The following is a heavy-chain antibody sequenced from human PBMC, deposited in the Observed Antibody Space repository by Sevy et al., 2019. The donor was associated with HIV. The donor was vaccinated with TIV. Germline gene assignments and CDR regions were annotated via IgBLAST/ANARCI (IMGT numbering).Heavy chain of an antibody. Sequence: GGYLRLSCAASGFTFSSYAMSWVRQAPGKGLEWVSAISGSGGSTYYADSVKGRFTISRDNSKNTLYLQMNSLRAEDMAVYYCAKTSGPYYYSSGSYYPYWGQGTLVTVSS. D-gene: IGHD3-10*01. CDR2: ISGSGGST. V-gene: IGHV3-23*01. J-gene: IGHJ4*02. CDR1: GFTFSSYA. CDR3: AKTSGPYYYSSGSYYPY.